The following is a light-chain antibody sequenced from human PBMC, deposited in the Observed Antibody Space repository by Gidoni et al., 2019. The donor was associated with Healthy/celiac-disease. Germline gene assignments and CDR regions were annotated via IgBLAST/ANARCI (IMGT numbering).Light chain of an antibody. J-gene: IGKJ2*01. CDR2: CAS. V-gene: IGKV4-1*01. CDR1: QSVLYSSNTKNY. Sequence: DIVMTQSPDSLAVSLGERATINCKSSQSVLYSSNTKNYLAWYQQKPGQPPKLLIYCASTRESGVPDRFSGSGSGTDFTLTISSLEAEDVAVYYCQQYYSTPYTFGQXTKLEIK. CDR3: QQYYSTPYT.